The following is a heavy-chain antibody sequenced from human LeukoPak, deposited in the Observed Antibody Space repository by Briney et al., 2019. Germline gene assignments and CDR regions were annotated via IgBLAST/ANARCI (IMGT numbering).Heavy chain of an antibody. CDR1: GFTVSYSY. J-gene: IGHJ4*02. CDR3: AKERDYRVSTSCDY. V-gene: IGHV3-30*18. CDR2: ISYDGKVS. Sequence: GGSLRLSCAVSGFTVSYSYMTWVRQAPGKGLEWVAVISYDGKVSYYADSVKGRFTISRDNSNNMLYLQMDSLRAEDTALYLCAKERDYRVSTSCDYWGQGTLVTVSS. D-gene: IGHD2-15*01.